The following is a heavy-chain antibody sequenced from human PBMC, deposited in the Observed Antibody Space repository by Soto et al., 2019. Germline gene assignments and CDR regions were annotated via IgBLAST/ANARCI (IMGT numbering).Heavy chain of an antibody. D-gene: IGHD5-12*01. Sequence: SETLSLTCTLSGGSISGYYWSWIRQPPGKGLEWIGYVYYSGSTKYNPSLESRVTISVDMFNNQFSLMLTSVTAADTAVYYCAKYRRTDAEGYRLDFWGQGTLVTVSS. CDR1: GGSISGYY. V-gene: IGHV4-59*01. CDR2: VYYSGST. CDR3: AKYRRTDAEGYRLDF. J-gene: IGHJ4*02.